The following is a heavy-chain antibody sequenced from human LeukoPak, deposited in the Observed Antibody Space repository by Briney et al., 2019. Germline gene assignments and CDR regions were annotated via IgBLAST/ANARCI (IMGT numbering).Heavy chain of an antibody. CDR3: AKDAHDYSNYGWFDL. Sequence: GGSLRLSCAASGFSFSTSAMNWVRQAPGKGLEWVSGISGSGVSTYYAGSVKGRFTISRDNSKDSLRLHMNSLRADDTAIYYCAKDAHDYSNYGWFDLWGQGTLVTVSS. J-gene: IGHJ5*02. CDR2: ISGSGVST. CDR1: GFSFSTSA. D-gene: IGHD4-11*01. V-gene: IGHV3-23*01.